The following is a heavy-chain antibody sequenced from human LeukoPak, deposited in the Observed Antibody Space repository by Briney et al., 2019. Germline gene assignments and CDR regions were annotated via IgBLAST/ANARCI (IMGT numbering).Heavy chain of an antibody. V-gene: IGHV3-74*01. CDR1: GSTFTSYW. CDR3: AMGPYYYDSSGYYY. Sequence: GGPLRLSCVASGSTFTSYWMHWVRQAPGKGLVWVSRISSDGSSTNYADSVKGRFTISRDNAKNTLYLQMNSLRAEDTAVYYCAMGPYYYDSSGYYYWGQGTLVTVSS. D-gene: IGHD3-22*01. J-gene: IGHJ4*02. CDR2: ISSDGSST.